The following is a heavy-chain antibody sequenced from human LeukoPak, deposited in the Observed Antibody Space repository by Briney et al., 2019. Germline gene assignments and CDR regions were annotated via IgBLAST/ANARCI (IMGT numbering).Heavy chain of an antibody. V-gene: IGHV4-34*01. CDR1: GGSFSGYY. D-gene: IGHD3-10*01. CDR2: INHSGST. J-gene: IGHJ5*02. Sequence: SETLSLTCAVYGGSFSGYYWSWIRQPPGKGLEWIGEINHSGSTNYNPSLKSRVTISVDTSKNQFSLKLSSVTAADTAVYYCARLVRVLPFDPGGQGTLVTVSS. CDR3: ARLVRVLPFDP.